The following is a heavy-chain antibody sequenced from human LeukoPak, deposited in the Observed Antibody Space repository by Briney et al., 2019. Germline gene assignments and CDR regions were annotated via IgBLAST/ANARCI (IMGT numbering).Heavy chain of an antibody. V-gene: IGHV3-20*04. CDR1: GFTFDDYG. J-gene: IGHJ3*02. CDR3: ARSQNGRQWLVPDGAFDI. Sequence: PGGSLRLSCAASGFTFDDYGMSWVRQAPGKGLEWVSGINWNGGSTGYADSVKGRFTISRDNAKNSLYLQMNSLRAEDTALYYCARSQNGRQWLVPDGAFDIWGQGTMVTVSS. D-gene: IGHD6-19*01. CDR2: INWNGGST.